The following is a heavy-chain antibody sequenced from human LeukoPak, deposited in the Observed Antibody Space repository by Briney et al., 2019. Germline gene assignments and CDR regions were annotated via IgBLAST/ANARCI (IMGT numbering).Heavy chain of an antibody. J-gene: IGHJ5*02. Sequence: KPSETLSLTCAVYGGSFSGYYWSWIRQPPGKGLEWIGEINHSGSTNYNPSLKSRVTISVDTSKNQFSLKLSSVTAADTAVYYCYGSGSYYNNWFDPWGQGTLVTVSS. CDR2: INHSGST. D-gene: IGHD3-10*01. CDR1: GGSFSGYY. CDR3: YGSGSYYNNWFDP. V-gene: IGHV4-34*01.